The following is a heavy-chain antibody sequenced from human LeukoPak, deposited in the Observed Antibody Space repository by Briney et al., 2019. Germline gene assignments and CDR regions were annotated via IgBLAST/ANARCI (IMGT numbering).Heavy chain of an antibody. V-gene: IGHV1-46*01. CDR2: INPSGYST. CDR3: ARGAFGFDYYYRMDV. J-gene: IGHJ6*02. CDR1: GYTLTGYY. D-gene: IGHD3-16*01. Sequence: GASVNVSCKASGYTLTGYYVHWVRQPPAQGLEWIVIINPSGYSTSYAQKFQHRVTMTRDTSTSTVSMELSSLRAGDTAVYYCARGAFGFDYYYRMDVSGQGAKVTVSS.